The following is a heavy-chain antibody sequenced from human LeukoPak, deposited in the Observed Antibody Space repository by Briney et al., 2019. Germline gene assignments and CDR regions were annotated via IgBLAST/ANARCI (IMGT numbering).Heavy chain of an antibody. D-gene: IGHD5-24*01. CDR3: ASSRDGYNFHFDY. Sequence: GESLKISCKGSGYSFTSYWIGWVRQMPGKGLEWMGIIYPGDSDTRYSPSFQGQVTMSADKSISTAYLQWSSLKASDTAMYYCASSRDGYNFHFDYWGQGTLVTVSS. CDR1: GYSFTSYW. V-gene: IGHV5-51*01. CDR2: IYPGDSDT. J-gene: IGHJ4*02.